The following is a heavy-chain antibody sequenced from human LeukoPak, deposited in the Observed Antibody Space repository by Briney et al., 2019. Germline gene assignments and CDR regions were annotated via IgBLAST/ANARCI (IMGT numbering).Heavy chain of an antibody. D-gene: IGHD3-3*01. CDR2: TSYDGSNK. CDR3: ARFFDFWSGYDY. Sequence: GGSLRLSCAASGFSFSSYAIHWVRQAPGKGLEWVALTSYDGSNKYYADSVKGRFTISRDNSKNTLFLQMNSLRAEDTAVYYCARFFDFWSGYDYWGQGTLVTVSS. J-gene: IGHJ4*02. V-gene: IGHV3-30-3*01. CDR1: GFSFSSYA.